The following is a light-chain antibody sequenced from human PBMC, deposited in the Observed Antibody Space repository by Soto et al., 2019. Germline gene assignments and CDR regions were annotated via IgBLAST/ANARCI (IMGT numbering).Light chain of an antibody. CDR3: CSYGGSSTYV. CDR2: EGS. Sequence: QSALTQPASVSGSPGQSITISCTGTSSDVGGYKLVSWYQQHPGAAPKLIIYEGSKRPSGVSIRFSASRSGNTASLTISGLQAEAEADYYCCSYGGSSTYVFGTGTKLTVL. CDR1: SSDVGGYKL. J-gene: IGLJ1*01. V-gene: IGLV2-23*01.